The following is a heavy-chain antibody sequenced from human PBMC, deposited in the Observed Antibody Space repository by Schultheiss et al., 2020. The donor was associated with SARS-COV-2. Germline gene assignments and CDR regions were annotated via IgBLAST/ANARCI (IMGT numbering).Heavy chain of an antibody. CDR3: ARDPGDEWHRGVYAFDI. V-gene: IGHV1-8*02. J-gene: IGHJ3*02. D-gene: IGHD3-3*01. CDR1: GYTFTSYG. Sequence: ASVKVSCKASGYTFTSYGISWVRQAPGQGLEWMGWMNPNSGNTGYAQKFQGRVTMTRNTSISTAYMELSSLRSEDTAVYYCARDPGDEWHRGVYAFDIWGQGTMVTVSS. CDR2: MNPNSGNT.